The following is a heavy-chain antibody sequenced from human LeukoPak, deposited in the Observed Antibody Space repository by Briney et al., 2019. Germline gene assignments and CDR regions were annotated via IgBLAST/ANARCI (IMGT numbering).Heavy chain of an antibody. V-gene: IGHV4-59*01. CDR3: AREGPSGSYYPHLFDP. CDR2: IYYSGST. D-gene: IGHD1-26*01. Sequence: PSETLSLTCTVSGGSISSYYWSWIRRPPGKGLEWIGYIYYSGSTNYNPSLKSRVTISVDTSKNQFSLKLSSVTAADTAVYYCAREGPSGSYYPHLFDPWGQGTLVTVSS. CDR1: GGSISSYY. J-gene: IGHJ5*02.